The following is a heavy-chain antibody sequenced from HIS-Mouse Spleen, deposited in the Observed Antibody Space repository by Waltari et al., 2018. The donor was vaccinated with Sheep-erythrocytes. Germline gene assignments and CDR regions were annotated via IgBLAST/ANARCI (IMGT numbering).Heavy chain of an antibody. J-gene: IGHJ5*02. CDR1: GGSISSSSYY. Sequence: QLQLQESGPGLVKPSETLSLTCTVPGGSISSSSYYLGWIRHPPGKGLEWIGSIYYSGSTYYNPSLKSRVTISVDTSKNQFSLKLSSVTAADTAVYYCARVPPGYYDFWSGPTGPRWFDPWGQGTLVTVSS. CDR2: IYYSGST. D-gene: IGHD3-3*01. V-gene: IGHV4-39*07. CDR3: ARVPPGYYDFWSGPTGPRWFDP.